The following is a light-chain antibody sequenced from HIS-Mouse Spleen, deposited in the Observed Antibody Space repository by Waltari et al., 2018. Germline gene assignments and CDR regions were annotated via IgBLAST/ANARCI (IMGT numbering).Light chain of an antibody. CDR3: CSYAGSSTWV. V-gene: IGLV2-23*01. Sequence: QSALTPPSSVSGSPGQSITISCTGTSRDVGSYNLVSWYQQHPGKAPKLMIYEGRKRPSRVSNRFSGSNSGNTASLTISGLQAEDEADYYCCSYAGSSTWVFGGGTKLTVL. CDR1: SRDVGSYNL. J-gene: IGLJ3*02. CDR2: EGR.